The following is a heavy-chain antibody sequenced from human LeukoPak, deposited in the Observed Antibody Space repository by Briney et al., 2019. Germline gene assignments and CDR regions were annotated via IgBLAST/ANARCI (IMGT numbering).Heavy chain of an antibody. CDR1: GFTFSSYW. V-gene: IGHV3-7*01. Sequence: GGSLRLSCAASGFTFSSYWMSWVRQAPGKGLEWVANIKQDGSEKYYVDSVKGRFTISRDNAKNSLYLQMNSLRAEDTAVYYCAREGAYWSWEDSYQLGEPDAFDIWGQGTMVTVSS. D-gene: IGHD2-2*01. CDR2: IKQDGSEK. J-gene: IGHJ3*02. CDR3: AREGAYWSWEDSYQLGEPDAFDI.